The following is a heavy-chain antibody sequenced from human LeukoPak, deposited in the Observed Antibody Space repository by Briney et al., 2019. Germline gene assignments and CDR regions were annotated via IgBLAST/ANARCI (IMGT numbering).Heavy chain of an antibody. J-gene: IGHJ6*02. D-gene: IGHD2-2*03. CDR2: IYPRDGST. V-gene: IGHV1-46*01. CDR1: GYTFTSNY. Sequence: ASVKVSCKASGYTFTSNYIHWVRQAPGQGLEWMGMIYPRDGSTGYAQKFQGRVTVTRDTSTSTVHMELSGLRSEDTAVYYCARVGGYCSSTSCLALDYYYYGMDVWGQGTTVTVSS. CDR3: ARVGGYCSSTSCLALDYYYYGMDV.